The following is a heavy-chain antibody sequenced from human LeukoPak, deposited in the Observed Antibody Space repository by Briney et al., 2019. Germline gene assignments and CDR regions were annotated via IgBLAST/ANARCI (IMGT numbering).Heavy chain of an antibody. V-gene: IGHV3-9*01. D-gene: IGHD6-13*01. J-gene: IGHJ4*02. CDR2: LSWSSGSI. CDR1: GFTFDDYA. Sequence: GRSLRLSCAASGFTFDDYAMHWVRQALGKALEWVSGLSWSSGSIGYADSVKGRFTISRDNAKNSLYLQMNSLRAEDTALYYCAKDVGYSSYYFDYWGQGTLVTVSS. CDR3: AKDVGYSSYYFDY.